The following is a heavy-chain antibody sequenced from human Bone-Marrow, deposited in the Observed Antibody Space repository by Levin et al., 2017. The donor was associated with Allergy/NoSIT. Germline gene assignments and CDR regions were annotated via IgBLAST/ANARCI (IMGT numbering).Heavy chain of an antibody. V-gene: IGHV1-8*01. CDR2: MNPDSGNT. CDR1: GYTFTTYD. J-gene: IGHJ4*02. D-gene: IGHD6-19*01. CDR3: ARVAQGRIGVAGTGGFDD. Sequence: GASVKVSCKASGYTFTTYDINWVRQATGQGLEWVGWMNPDSGNTGHAQKFQDRVTMTRDASKSTAYMELSSLRSEDTAVYYCARVAQGRIGVAGTGGFDDWGQGTLVTVSS.